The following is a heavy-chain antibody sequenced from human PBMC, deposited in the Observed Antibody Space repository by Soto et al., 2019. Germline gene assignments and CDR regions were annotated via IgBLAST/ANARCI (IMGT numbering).Heavy chain of an antibody. CDR1: GFTFSSYG. CDR3: AKTLAPLKGDFWSGYYMPETVFDY. J-gene: IGHJ4*02. Sequence: GGSLRLSCAASGFTFSSYGMHWVRQAPGKGLEWVAVISYDGSNKYYADSVKGRFTISRDNSKNTLYLQMNSLRAEDTAVYYCAKTLAPLKGDFWSGYYMPETVFDYWGQGTLVTVSS. D-gene: IGHD3-3*01. V-gene: IGHV3-30*18. CDR2: ISYDGSNK.